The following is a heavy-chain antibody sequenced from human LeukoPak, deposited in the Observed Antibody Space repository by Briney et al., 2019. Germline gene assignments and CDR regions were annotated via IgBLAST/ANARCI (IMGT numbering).Heavy chain of an antibody. CDR3: ARKAIDAFDT. V-gene: IGHV3-33*01. D-gene: IGHD3-9*01. CDR1: GFTFSSYD. Sequence: PGGSLRLSCAASGFTFSSYDMHWVRQAPGKGLEWVAVLWYDGSDSYYADSVKGRFTISRDNSKNTLYLQMNSLRAEDTAVYYCARKAIDAFDTWGQGTMVTVSS. J-gene: IGHJ3*02. CDR2: LWYDGSDS.